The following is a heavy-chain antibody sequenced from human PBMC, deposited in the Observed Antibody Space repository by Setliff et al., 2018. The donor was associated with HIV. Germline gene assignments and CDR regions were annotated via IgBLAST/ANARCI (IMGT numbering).Heavy chain of an antibody. D-gene: IGHD1-26*01. CDR1: DGPFSGHY. Sequence: SETLSLTCDVFDGPFSGHYWSWIRQPPGKGLEWIGEINHSGFTNYNPSLKSRVTISVDTSKNQSSLRVSSVTAADTAVYYCARSQDARGWYFDLWGRGTLVTVPQ. J-gene: IGHJ2*01. CDR3: ARSQDARGWYFDL. V-gene: IGHV4-34*01. CDR2: INHSGFT.